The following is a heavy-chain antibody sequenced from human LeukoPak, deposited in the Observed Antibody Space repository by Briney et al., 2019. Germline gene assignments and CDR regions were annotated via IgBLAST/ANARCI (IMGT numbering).Heavy chain of an antibody. CDR2: ISPYNGNT. CDR3: ARERPTSGGDT. D-gene: IGHD2-21*02. V-gene: IGHV1-18*01. CDR1: GYTFNSYG. Sequence: ASVKVSCKASGYTFNSYGITWVRQAPGQGLEGMGWISPYNGNTNYAQKFQGRVILTTDTSTNTAYLELRSLRSDDTAVYYCARERPTSGGDTWGQGTLVTVSS. J-gene: IGHJ4*02.